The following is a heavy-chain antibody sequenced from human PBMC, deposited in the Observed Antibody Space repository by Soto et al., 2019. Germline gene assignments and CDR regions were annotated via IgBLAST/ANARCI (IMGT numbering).Heavy chain of an antibody. D-gene: IGHD5-12*01. V-gene: IGHV3-30*18. CDR2: ISYDGSNK. CDR3: AKEYSGYDLMAYDY. J-gene: IGHJ4*02. Sequence: QVQLVESGGGVVQPGRSLRLSCAASGFTFSSYGMHWVRQAPGKGLEWVAVISYDGSNKYYADSVKGRFTISRDNSKNTLYLQMNSLRAEDTAVYYCAKEYSGYDLMAYDYWGQGTLVTVSS. CDR1: GFTFSSYG.